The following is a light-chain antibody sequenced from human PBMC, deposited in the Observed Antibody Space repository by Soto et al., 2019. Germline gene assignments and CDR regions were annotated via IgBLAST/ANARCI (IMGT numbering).Light chain of an antibody. CDR3: SSYTASSTYV. CDR1: SSDVGGRQY. V-gene: IGLV2-14*01. Sequence: QSALTQPASVSGSPGQSITISCTGTSSDVGGRQYVSWYQQHPGKAPKLMIYKVSNRPSGVSNRFSASKSGNTASLTISGLQAEDEADYYCSSYTASSTYVFGTGTKVTVL. CDR2: KVS. J-gene: IGLJ1*01.